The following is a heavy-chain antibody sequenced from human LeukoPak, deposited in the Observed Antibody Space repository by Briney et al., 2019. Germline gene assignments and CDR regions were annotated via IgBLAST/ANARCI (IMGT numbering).Heavy chain of an antibody. Sequence: PSETLSLTCTVSGGSIRTTSYYWSWIRQPAGKGLEWIGRIYTSGSTNYNPSLKSRVTMSVDTSKNQFSLKLSSVIAADTAVYYCASLAAAGPFDYWGQGTLVTVSS. CDR3: ASLAAAGPFDY. J-gene: IGHJ4*02. D-gene: IGHD6-13*01. V-gene: IGHV4-4*07. CDR2: IYTSGST. CDR1: GGSIRTTSYY.